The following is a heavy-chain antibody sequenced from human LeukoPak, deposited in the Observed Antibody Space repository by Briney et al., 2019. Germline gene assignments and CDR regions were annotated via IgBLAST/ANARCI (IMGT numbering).Heavy chain of an antibody. D-gene: IGHD3-22*01. Sequence: PGGSLRLSCAASGFTFSSYGMHWVRQAPGKGLEWVAFISYDEVNQYYADSVKGRFAISRDNSRNTLFLQMNSLRAEDTAVYYCAKWGPYDSSGSDDYWGQGSLVTVSS. CDR3: AKWGPYDSSGSDDY. CDR2: ISYDEVNQ. CDR1: GFTFSSYG. V-gene: IGHV3-30*18. J-gene: IGHJ4*02.